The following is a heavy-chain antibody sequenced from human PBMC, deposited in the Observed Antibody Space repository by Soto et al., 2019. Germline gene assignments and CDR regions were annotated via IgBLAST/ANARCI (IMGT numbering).Heavy chain of an antibody. CDR3: AKAGYSSSWAYYFDY. J-gene: IGHJ4*02. Sequence: GGSLRLSCAASGFTFSSYGMHWVRQAPGRGLEWVAVISYDGSNKYYADSVKGRFTISRDNSKNTLYLQMNSLRAEDTAVYYCAKAGYSSSWAYYFDYWGQGTLVTVSS. CDR1: GFTFSSYG. D-gene: IGHD6-6*01. CDR2: ISYDGSNK. V-gene: IGHV3-30*18.